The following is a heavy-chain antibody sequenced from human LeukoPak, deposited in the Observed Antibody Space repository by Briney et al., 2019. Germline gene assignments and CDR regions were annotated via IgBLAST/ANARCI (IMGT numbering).Heavy chain of an antibody. CDR1: GFTFDDYG. D-gene: IGHD3-9*01. V-gene: IGHV3-20*04. CDR3: ANGIRYYYYYYMDV. CDR2: IHWNGDTT. J-gene: IGHJ6*03. Sequence: GGSLRLSCAASGFTFDDYGMNWVRQAPGKGLEWISGIHWNGDTTNYAASVEGRFTISRDNAKNSLYLQMNSLRAEDTSLYYCANGIRYYYYYYMDVWGKGTTVTVSS.